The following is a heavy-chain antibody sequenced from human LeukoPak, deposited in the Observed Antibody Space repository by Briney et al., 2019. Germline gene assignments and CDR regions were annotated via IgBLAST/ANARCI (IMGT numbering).Heavy chain of an antibody. D-gene: IGHD4-17*01. Sequence: SETLSLTCTVSGGSISSYYWSWIRQPPGKGLEWIGYIYYSGSINYNPSLNSRVTISLDTSKNEFSLKLRSVTAADTAVYYCVRYPGASGDSYYFDYWGQGTRVTVSS. CDR2: IYYSGSI. CDR3: VRYPGASGDSYYFDY. V-gene: IGHV4-59*01. J-gene: IGHJ4*02. CDR1: GGSISSYY.